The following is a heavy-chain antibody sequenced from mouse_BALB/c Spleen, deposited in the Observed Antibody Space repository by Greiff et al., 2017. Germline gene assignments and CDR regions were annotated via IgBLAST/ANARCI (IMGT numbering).Heavy chain of an antibody. CDR3: ARRAFDYPRFAY. Sequence: VQLQQSGAELMKPGASVKISCKATGYTFSSYWIEWVKQRPGHGLEWIGEILPGSGSTNYNEKFKGKATFTADTSSNTAYMQLSSLTSEDSAVYYCARRAFDYPRFAYWGQGTLVTVSA. CDR1: GYTFSSYW. CDR2: ILPGSGST. D-gene: IGHD2-4*01. V-gene: IGHV1-9*01. J-gene: IGHJ3*01.